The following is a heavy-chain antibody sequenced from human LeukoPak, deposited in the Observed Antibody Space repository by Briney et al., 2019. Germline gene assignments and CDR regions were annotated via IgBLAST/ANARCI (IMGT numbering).Heavy chain of an antibody. J-gene: IGHJ4*02. CDR1: VYSPTEVS. V-gene: IGHV1-24*01. CDR3: VTDIRSDWRNY. Sequence: GASLKVSCKVSVYSPTEVSTHWVPQAPGKRVEWMGGFDPEDGEAIYAQNVQGRLTMTENTSIDTAFMELRSLKSEDTAIYYCVTDIRSDWRNYWGQGTLVTVSS. CDR2: FDPEDGEA. D-gene: IGHD6-19*01.